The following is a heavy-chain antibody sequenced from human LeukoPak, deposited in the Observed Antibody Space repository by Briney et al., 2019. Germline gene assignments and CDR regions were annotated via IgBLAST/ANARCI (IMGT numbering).Heavy chain of an antibody. V-gene: IGHV3-48*04. CDR3: AALWFGEAH. Sequence: GGALRLSFAAPWFTFSSYCTNWVRPAPGEGVAGVSYIGSSSSTIYYADSVKGRFTISRDNAKNSLYLQMNSLRAEDTAVYYCAALWFGEAHWGQGTLVTVSS. D-gene: IGHD3-10*01. CDR2: IGSSSSTI. CDR1: WFTFSSYC. J-gene: IGHJ4*02.